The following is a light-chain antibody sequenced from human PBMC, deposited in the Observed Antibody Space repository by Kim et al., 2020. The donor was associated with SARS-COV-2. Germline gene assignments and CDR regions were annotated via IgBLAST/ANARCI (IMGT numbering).Light chain of an antibody. CDR3: LQYNKLYT. V-gene: IGKV1-5*03. J-gene: IGKJ2*01. CDR1: DNVNIW. Sequence: LSASVGDRVTITCRASDNVNIWVAWYQQKPGKVPRVLISRASNLETGVPSRFSGSGSATEFTLTISSLQPDDFATYYCLQYNKLYTYGQGTKLEI. CDR2: RAS.